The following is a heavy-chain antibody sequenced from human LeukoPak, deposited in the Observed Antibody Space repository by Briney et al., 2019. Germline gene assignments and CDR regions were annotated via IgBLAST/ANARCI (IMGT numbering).Heavy chain of an antibody. CDR2: ISSSSSYR. CDR3: ARVGRDGYNYPYYYYGMDV. J-gene: IGHJ6*02. V-gene: IGHV3-21*01. Sequence: GGSLRLPCAASGFTFSSYAMSWVRQAPGKGLEWVSSISSSSSYRYYADSVKGRFTISRDNARNSLYLQMNSLRAEDTAVYYCARVGRDGYNYPYYYYGMDVWGQGTTVTVSS. CDR1: GFTFSSYA. D-gene: IGHD5-24*01.